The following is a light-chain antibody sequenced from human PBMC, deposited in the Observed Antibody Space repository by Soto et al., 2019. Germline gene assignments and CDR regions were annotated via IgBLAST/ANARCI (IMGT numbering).Light chain of an antibody. V-gene: IGLV2-8*01. CDR3: SSYGGRNNLV. CDR1: SSDVGGYNY. J-gene: IGLJ2*01. CDR2: EVS. Sequence: QSALTQPPSASGSPGQSVTISCTGTSSDVGGYNYVSWYQQHPGKAPKVMIYEVSKRPSGVPDRFSGSKSGNTASLTVSGLQAEDEADYYCSSYGGRNNLVFGGGTKVTVL.